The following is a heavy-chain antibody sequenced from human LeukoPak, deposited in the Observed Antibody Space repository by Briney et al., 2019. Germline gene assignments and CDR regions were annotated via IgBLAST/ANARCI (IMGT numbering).Heavy chain of an antibody. Sequence: PGGSVRLSCAASGFTFSRYSMNWVRQAPGKGLEWVASISISSNYIYYADSVKGRFTISRDNAKNSLYLQMNSLRAEDTAVYYCARGSRFGVVGRDAFDIWGQGTMVTVSS. D-gene: IGHD3-3*01. V-gene: IGHV3-21*01. CDR3: ARGSRFGVVGRDAFDI. J-gene: IGHJ3*02. CDR2: ISISSNYI. CDR1: GFTFSRYS.